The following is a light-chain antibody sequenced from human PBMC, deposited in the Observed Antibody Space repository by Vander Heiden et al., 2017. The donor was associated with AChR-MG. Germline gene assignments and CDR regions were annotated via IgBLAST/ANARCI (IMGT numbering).Light chain of an antibody. J-gene: IGKJ5*01. CDR1: QSVSNY. Sequence: DIVLTQSPATLSLSPGERATLPRRASQSVSNYLAWYQQKPGQAPRLLIYDASNRATGIPARFSGSGSGTDYTLTISSLEPEDFAVYYCQQRSNWPITFGQGTRLEIK. CDR2: DAS. CDR3: QQRSNWPIT. V-gene: IGKV3-11*01.